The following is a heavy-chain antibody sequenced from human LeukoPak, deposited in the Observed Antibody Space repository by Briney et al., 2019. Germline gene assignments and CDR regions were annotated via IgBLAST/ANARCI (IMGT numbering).Heavy chain of an antibody. CDR1: GYTFTGYY. V-gene: IGHV1-2*02. D-gene: IGHD6-19*01. CDR3: AREYGSGWYLNY. Sequence: ASVKVSCKASGYTFTGYYMHWVRQAPGQGLEWMGWINPNSGGTNYAQKFQGRVTMTRDTSISTAYMELSRLRSDDTAVYYCAREYGSGWYLNYWGQGTLVTVSS. CDR2: INPNSGGT. J-gene: IGHJ4*02.